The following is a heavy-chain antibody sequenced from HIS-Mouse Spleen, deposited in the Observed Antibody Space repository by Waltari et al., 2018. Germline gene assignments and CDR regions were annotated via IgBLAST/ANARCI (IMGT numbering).Heavy chain of an antibody. V-gene: IGHV3-30*04. CDR2: RSYEGRNK. J-gene: IGHJ5*02. CDR1: GFTFSSYA. CDR3: AREPRAAAGNWFDP. D-gene: IGHD6-13*01. Sequence: QVQLVESGGGVVQPGRSLRLSCAASGFTFSSYAMHWVRQAPGKGLEWGAVRSYEGRNKSYAESVKGRFTISRDNSKNTLYLQMNSLRAEDTAVYYCAREPRAAAGNWFDPWGQGTLVTVSS.